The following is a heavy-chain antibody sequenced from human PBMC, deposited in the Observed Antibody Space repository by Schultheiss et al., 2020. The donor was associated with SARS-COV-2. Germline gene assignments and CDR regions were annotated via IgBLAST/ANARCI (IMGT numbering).Heavy chain of an antibody. Sequence: GSLRLSCAVSGGSFSGYYWTWIRQTPGKGLEWIGEINHSGGTNYNPSLKSRVTISVDTSNNQFSMRLRSVAAADTAVYYCARSASEDSSGYFDYWGQGTLVTVSS. CDR2: INHSGGT. J-gene: IGHJ4*02. V-gene: IGHV4-34*01. CDR1: GGSFSGYY. CDR3: ARSASEDSSGYFDY. D-gene: IGHD3-22*01.